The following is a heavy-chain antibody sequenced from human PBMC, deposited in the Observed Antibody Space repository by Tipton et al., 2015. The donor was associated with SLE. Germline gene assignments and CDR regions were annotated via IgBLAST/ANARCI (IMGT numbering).Heavy chain of an antibody. V-gene: IGHV3-30*02. CDR2: IRHDGSRK. CDR3: VKDQADYGDYGLGY. CDR1: GFTFSDYG. D-gene: IGHD4-17*01. J-gene: IGHJ4*02. Sequence: SLRLSCEASGFTFSDYGMHWVRQAPGKRSEWVAVIRHDGSRKKYADSVKGRFTIARDNSKNTVSLEMNSLRGDDTAVYYCVKDQADYGDYGLGYWGQGALVTVSS.